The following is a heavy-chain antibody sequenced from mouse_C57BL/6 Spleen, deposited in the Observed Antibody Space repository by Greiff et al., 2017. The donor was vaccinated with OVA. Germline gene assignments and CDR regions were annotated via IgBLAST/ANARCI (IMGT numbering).Heavy chain of an antibody. V-gene: IGHV6-3*01. CDR2: IRLKSDNYAT. D-gene: IGHD1-1*01. Sequence: EVQGVESGGGLVQPGGSIKLSCVASGFTFSNYWMNWVRQSPEKGLEWVAQIRLKSDNYATHYAESVKGRFTISRDDSKSSVYLQMNNLRAEDTGIYYCTVLRYYFDYWGQGTTLTVSS. CDR3: TVLRYYFDY. CDR1: GFTFSNYW. J-gene: IGHJ2*01.